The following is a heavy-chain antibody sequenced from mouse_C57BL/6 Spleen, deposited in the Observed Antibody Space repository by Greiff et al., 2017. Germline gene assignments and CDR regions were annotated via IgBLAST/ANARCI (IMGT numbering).Heavy chain of an antibody. CDR1: GFTFSDYY. CDR3: ARQLLRPFYYAMDY. Sequence: EVQRVESGGGLVQPGGSLKLSCAASGFTFSDYYMYWVRQTPSKRLAWVAYLSNGGGSTYSPDTVKGRFTISRDNAKNTLYLQMSRLKSEDTAMYYCARQLLRPFYYAMDYWGQGTSVTVSS. D-gene: IGHD1-2*01. CDR2: LSNGGGST. J-gene: IGHJ4*01. V-gene: IGHV5-12*01.